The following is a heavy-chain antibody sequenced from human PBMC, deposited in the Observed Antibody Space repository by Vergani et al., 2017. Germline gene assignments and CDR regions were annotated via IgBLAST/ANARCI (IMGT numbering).Heavy chain of an antibody. D-gene: IGHD6-13*01. CDR2: INSDGDST. Sequence: VQLVESGGGLVQPGGSLRLSCTASGFTFSNYWMQWVRQAPGKGLMWVSRINSDGDSTSYADSVKGRFTISRDNAKNTLYLQMNNLRTEDTAVYYCARGGYSSSWTFDYWGQGTLVTVSS. V-gene: IGHV3-74*01. CDR3: ARGGYSSSWTFDY. CDR1: GFTFSNYW. J-gene: IGHJ4*02.